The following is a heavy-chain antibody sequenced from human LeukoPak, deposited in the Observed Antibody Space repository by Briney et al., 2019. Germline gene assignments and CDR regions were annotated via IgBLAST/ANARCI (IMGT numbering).Heavy chain of an antibody. Sequence: GGSLRLSCAASGFTFSRHAMHWVRQAPGKGLEYVSGISGNGGSTYYANSVKGRFTISRDNSKNTLYLQMGNLRAEDMAVYYCARDSRYRNFYFLFYMGVLGKGTTVTVSS. CDR3: ARDSRYRNFYFLFYMGV. J-gene: IGHJ6*03. CDR1: GFTFSRHA. D-gene: IGHD4-11*01. CDR2: ISGNGGST. V-gene: IGHV3-64*01.